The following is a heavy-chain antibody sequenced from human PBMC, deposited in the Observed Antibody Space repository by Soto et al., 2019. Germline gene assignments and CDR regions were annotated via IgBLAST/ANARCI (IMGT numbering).Heavy chain of an antibody. CDR3: ARQGIYYVFGGGYTTDYHYYMDV. D-gene: IGHD3-3*01. Sequence: PSETLSLTCTVSGGSISSYYWSWVRQPPGKGLEWIGYIYYSGSTNYNPSLKSRVTISVDTSKNQFSLKLSSVTAADTAVYYCARQGIYYVFGGGYTTDYHYYMDVWGKGTRVPVSS. J-gene: IGHJ6*03. CDR1: GGSISSYY. V-gene: IGHV4-59*08. CDR2: IYYSGST.